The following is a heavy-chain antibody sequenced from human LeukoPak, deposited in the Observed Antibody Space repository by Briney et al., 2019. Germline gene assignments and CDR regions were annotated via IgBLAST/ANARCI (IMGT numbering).Heavy chain of an antibody. Sequence: PGGSLRLSCAASGFTFSDYYMSWIRQAPGKGLEWVSYISSSGSTIYYADSVKGRFTISRDNAKNSLYLQMNSLRAEDTAVYYCARDLLAAITNTRGFDYWGQGTLVTVSS. CDR3: ARDLLAAITNTRGFDY. CDR1: GFTFSDYY. D-gene: IGHD6-13*01. CDR2: ISSSGSTI. J-gene: IGHJ4*02. V-gene: IGHV3-11*01.